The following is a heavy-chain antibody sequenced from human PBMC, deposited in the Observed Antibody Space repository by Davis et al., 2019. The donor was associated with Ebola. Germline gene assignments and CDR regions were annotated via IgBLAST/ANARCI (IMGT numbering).Heavy chain of an antibody. CDR3: AAKASSGWSYGMDV. CDR2: IVVGSGNT. D-gene: IGHD6-19*01. CDR1: GFTFTSSA. J-gene: IGHJ6*02. Sequence: AASVQVSCKASGFTFTSSAMQWVRQARGQGLEWIGWIVVGSGNTNYAQKFQERVTITRDMSTSTAYMELSSLRSEDTAVYYCAAKASSGWSYGMDVWGQGTTVTVSS. V-gene: IGHV1-58*02.